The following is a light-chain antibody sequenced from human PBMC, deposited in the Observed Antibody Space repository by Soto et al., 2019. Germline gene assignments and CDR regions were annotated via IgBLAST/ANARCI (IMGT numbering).Light chain of an antibody. CDR1: SSDVGGYNY. CDR3: SSYTSSSTLLYL. V-gene: IGLV2-14*01. Sequence: QSALTQPASVSGSPGQSITISCTGTSSDVGGYNYVSWYQQHPGKAPKLMIYQVRNRPSGVSDRFSGSKSGNTASLTISGLQAEDESDYYCSSYTSSSTLLYLFGTGTKLT. J-gene: IGLJ1*01. CDR2: QVR.